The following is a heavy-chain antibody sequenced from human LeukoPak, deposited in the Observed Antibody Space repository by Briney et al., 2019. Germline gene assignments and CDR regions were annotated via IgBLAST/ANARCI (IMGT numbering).Heavy chain of an antibody. CDR3: ARVGGYSYGSNWFDP. D-gene: IGHD5-18*01. V-gene: IGHV4-59*01. J-gene: IGHJ5*02. Sequence: KSSETLSLTCTVSGGSISSYYWSWIRQPPGKGLEWIGYIYYSGSTKYNPSLKSRVTISVDTSKNQFSLKLSSVTAADTAVYYCARVGGYSYGSNWFDPWGQGTLVTVSS. CDR2: IYYSGST. CDR1: GGSISSYY.